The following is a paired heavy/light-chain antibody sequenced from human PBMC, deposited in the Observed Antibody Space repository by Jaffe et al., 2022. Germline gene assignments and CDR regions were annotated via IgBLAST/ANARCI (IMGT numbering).Heavy chain of an antibody. CDR2: IRGKADSYAT. CDR3: GIAVAGTGGALEI. J-gene: IGHJ3*02. Sequence: EVQLVESGGGLVQPGGSLKLSCAASAFTFSDSIIHWVRQASGKGLEWVGRIRGKADSYATAYAASVKGRFTVSRDDSKNMAYLQMNSLKTEDTAVYYCGIAVAGTGGALEIWGQGTMVSVSS. D-gene: IGHD6-19*01. V-gene: IGHV3-73*02. CDR1: AFTFSDSI.
Light chain of an antibody. J-gene: IGLJ3*02. CDR1: SSDIGGYNY. V-gene: IGLV2-8*01. Sequence: QSALTQPPSASGSPGQSVTISCTGTSSDIGGYNYVSWYQQHPGKAPKLMIYEVIKRPSGVPDRFSGSKSGNTASLTVSGLQAEDEADYYCSSFAVSTNWVFGGGTKLTVL. CDR2: EVI. CDR3: SSFAVSTNWV.